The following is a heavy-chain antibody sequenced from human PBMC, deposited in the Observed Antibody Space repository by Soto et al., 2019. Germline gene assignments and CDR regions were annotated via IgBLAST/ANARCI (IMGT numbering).Heavy chain of an antibody. Sequence: SVKVSCKVSGGTFNIRWVRQAPGQGLEWMGGIIPVIDTANYARKFQGRVVISADRATNIVYMEMMSLTLEDTAVYYCARGSGADAFDIWGQGTMVTVPS. D-gene: IGHD7-27*01. J-gene: IGHJ3*02. V-gene: IGHV1-69*06. CDR3: ARGSGADAFDI. CDR1: GGTFN. CDR2: IIPVIDTA.